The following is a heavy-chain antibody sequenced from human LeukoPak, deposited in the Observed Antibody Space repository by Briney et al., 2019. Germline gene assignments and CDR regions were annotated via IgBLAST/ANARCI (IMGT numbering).Heavy chain of an antibody. D-gene: IGHD3-10*01. Sequence: SETLSLTCTVSSGSISSDYWSWIRQPPGKGLEWIGYIYYSGSTNYNPSLKSRVTISVDTSKNQFSLKLSSVTAADTAVYYCARDARNGDDAFDIWGQGTMVTVSS. CDR3: ARDARNGDDAFDI. CDR1: SGSISSDY. CDR2: IYYSGST. J-gene: IGHJ3*02. V-gene: IGHV4-59*01.